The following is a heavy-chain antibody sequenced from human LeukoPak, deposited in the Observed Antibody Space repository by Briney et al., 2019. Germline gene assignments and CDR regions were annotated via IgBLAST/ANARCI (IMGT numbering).Heavy chain of an antibody. Sequence: GGSLRLSCAASGFTFSSYSMNWVRQAPGKGLEWVSSISSSSYIYYADSVKGRFTISRDNAKNSLYLQMNSLRAEDTAVYYCARDSITMVRAAHAFDIWGQGTMVTVSS. J-gene: IGHJ3*02. V-gene: IGHV3-21*01. D-gene: IGHD3-10*01. CDR2: ISSSSYI. CDR1: GFTFSSYS. CDR3: ARDSITMVRAAHAFDI.